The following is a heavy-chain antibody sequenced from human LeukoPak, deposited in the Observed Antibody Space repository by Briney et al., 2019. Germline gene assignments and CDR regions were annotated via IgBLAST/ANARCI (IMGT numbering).Heavy chain of an antibody. Sequence: GGSLRLSCAASGFTVSSSYMSWVRQAPGKGLEWVSGINWNGGDTGYADSVKGRFTISRDNAKNSLYLQMNSLRAEDTALYYCARDLPQIEYWGQGTLVTVSS. CDR3: ARDLPQIEY. CDR1: GFTVSSSY. V-gene: IGHV3-20*04. D-gene: IGHD3-22*01. J-gene: IGHJ4*02. CDR2: INWNGGDT.